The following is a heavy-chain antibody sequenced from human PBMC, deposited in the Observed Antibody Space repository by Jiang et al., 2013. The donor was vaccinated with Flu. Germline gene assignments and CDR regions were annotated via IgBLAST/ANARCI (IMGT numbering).Heavy chain of an antibody. V-gene: IGHV5-10-1*01. D-gene: IGHD2-2*01. J-gene: IGHJ6*03. CDR3: ARVPAAIPISGAYYYYYYMDV. Sequence: GAEVKKPGESLRISCKGSGYTFTTFWISWVRQMPGKGLEWMGRIDPSDSYINYSPSFQGHVTISADKSISTAYLQWSSLKASDTAIYYCARVPAAIPISGAYYYYYYMDVWGKGPRSPSP. CDR2: IDPSDSYI. CDR1: GYTFTTFW.